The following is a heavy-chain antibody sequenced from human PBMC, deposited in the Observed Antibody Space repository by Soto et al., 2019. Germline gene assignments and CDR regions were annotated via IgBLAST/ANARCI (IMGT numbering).Heavy chain of an antibody. J-gene: IGHJ4*02. CDR1: GGSISSSSYY. CDR2: IYYSGST. V-gene: IGHV4-39*01. D-gene: IGHD1-26*01. CDR3: ARHVGRTHKIVGAFDY. Sequence: SETLSLTCTVSGGSISSSSYYWGWIRQPPGKGLEWIGSIYYSGSTYYNPSLKSRVTISVDTSKNQFSLKLSSVTAADTAVYYCARHVGRTHKIVGAFDYWGQGTLVTVSS.